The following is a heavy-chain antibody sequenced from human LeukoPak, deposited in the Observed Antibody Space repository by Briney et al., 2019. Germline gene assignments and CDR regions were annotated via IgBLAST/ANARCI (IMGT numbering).Heavy chain of an antibody. CDR1: GLTFSNYA. CDR3: ARVPREYYDILTGYYISAGSDY. J-gene: IGHJ4*02. CDR2: ISSSSSYI. D-gene: IGHD3-9*01. V-gene: IGHV3-21*01. Sequence: GGSLRLSCAASGLTFSNYAMNWVRQAPGKGLEWVSSISSSSSYIYYADSVKGRFTISRDNAKNSLYLQMNSLRAEDTAVYYCARVPREYYDILTGYYISAGSDYWGQGTLVTVSS.